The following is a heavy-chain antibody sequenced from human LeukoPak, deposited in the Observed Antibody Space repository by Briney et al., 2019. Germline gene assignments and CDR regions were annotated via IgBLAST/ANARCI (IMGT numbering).Heavy chain of an antibody. D-gene: IGHD5-18*01. Sequence: PGGSLRLSCAASGFTFSSYGMHWFRQAPGKGLEWVAVIWYDGSNKYYADSVKGRFTISRDNSKNTLYLQMNSLRAEDTAAYYCARDEGGYNYWGQGTLVTVSS. CDR2: IWYDGSNK. CDR3: ARDEGGYNY. J-gene: IGHJ4*02. CDR1: GFTFSSYG. V-gene: IGHV3-33*01.